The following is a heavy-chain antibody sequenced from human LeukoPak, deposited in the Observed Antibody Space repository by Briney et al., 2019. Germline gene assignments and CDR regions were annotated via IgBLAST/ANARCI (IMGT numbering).Heavy chain of an antibody. J-gene: IGHJ3*02. CDR3: ARATSTIYGDHGYGI. D-gene: IGHD4-17*01. Sequence: SETLSLTCTVSGGSISSSSYYWGWIRQPPGKGLEWIGSIYYSGSTYYNPSLKSRVTISVDTSKNQFSLKLSSVTAADTAVYYCARATSTIYGDHGYGIWGQGTMVTVSS. V-gene: IGHV4-39*07. CDR2: IYYSGST. CDR1: GGSISSSSYY.